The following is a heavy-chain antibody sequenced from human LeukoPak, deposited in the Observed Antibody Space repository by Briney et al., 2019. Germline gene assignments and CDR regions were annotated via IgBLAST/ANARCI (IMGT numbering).Heavy chain of an antibody. J-gene: IGHJ4*02. CDR2: ISYDGSNK. D-gene: IGHD5-18*01. V-gene: IGHV3-30-3*01. Sequence: GGSLRLSCAASGFTFSSYAMHWVRQAPGKGLEWVAVISYDGSNKYYADSVKGRFTISRDNSKNTLYLQMNSLRAEDTAVYYCAKDLWNTAMVTNFDYWGQGTLVTVSS. CDR1: GFTFSSYA. CDR3: AKDLWNTAMVTNFDY.